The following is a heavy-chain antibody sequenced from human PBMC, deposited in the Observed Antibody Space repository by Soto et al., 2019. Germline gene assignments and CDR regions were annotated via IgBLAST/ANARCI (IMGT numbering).Heavy chain of an antibody. J-gene: IGHJ4*02. D-gene: IGHD3-9*01. CDR2: ISAYNGNT. CDR3: ARDGGLRYFDWLLPFDY. V-gene: IGHV1-18*04. Sequence: ASVKVSCKASGYTFTSHGISWVRQAPGQGLEWMGWISAYNGNTNYAQKLQGRVTMTTDTSTSTAYMELRSLRSDDTAVYYCARDGGLRYFDWLLPFDYWGQGTLVTVSS. CDR1: GYTFTSHG.